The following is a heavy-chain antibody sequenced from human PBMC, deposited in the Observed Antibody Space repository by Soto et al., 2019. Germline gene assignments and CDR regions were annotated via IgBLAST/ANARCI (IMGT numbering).Heavy chain of an antibody. D-gene: IGHD2-2*01. CDR2: ISSSSSYM. CDR3: AREPLYPSSSYF. Sequence: LRLSCAASGFTFSSYSMNWVRKAPGKGLEWVSSISSSSSYMYYADSVKGRFTISRDNAKNSLYLQMNSLRAEDTAVYYCAREPLYPSSSYFWGQGTMVTVSS. V-gene: IGHV3-21*01. J-gene: IGHJ4*02. CDR1: GFTFSSYS.